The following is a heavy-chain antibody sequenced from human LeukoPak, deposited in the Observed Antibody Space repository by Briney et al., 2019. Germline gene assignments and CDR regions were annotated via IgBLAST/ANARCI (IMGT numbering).Heavy chain of an antibody. CDR2: ISGSGGST. CDR1: GFTFSSYA. D-gene: IGHD4-17*01. V-gene: IGHV3-23*01. Sequence: SGGSLRLSCAASGFTFSSYAMSWVRQAPGKGLEWVSAISGSGGSTYHADSVKGRFTISRDNSKNTLYLQMNSLRAEDTAVYYCAPPTVTTGPFDYWGQGTLVTVSS. J-gene: IGHJ4*02. CDR3: APPTVTTGPFDY.